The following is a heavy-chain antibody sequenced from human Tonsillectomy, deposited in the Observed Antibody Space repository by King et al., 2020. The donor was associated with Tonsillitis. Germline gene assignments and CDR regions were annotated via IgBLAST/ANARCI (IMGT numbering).Heavy chain of an antibody. V-gene: IGHV4-34*01. CDR2: INHRGST. D-gene: IGHD6-13*01. J-gene: IGHJ2*01. CDR1: GGSFSGYY. Sequence: VQLQQWGAGLLKPSETLSLTCVVYGGSFSGYYWSWIRQPPGKGLEWIGEINHRGSTNYNPSLQSRVTVSVDTSKNQFSLKLSSVTAADTAVYYCARGGIAAADFYWYFDLWGRGTLVTVSS. CDR3: ARGGIAAADFYWYFDL.